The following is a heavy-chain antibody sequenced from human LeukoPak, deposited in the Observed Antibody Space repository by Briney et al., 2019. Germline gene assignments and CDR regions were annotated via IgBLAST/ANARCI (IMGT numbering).Heavy chain of an antibody. V-gene: IGHV1-2*02. CDR2: INPNSGGT. J-gene: IGHJ4*02. CDR1: GYTFTGYY. CDR3: ARDPGDCSSTSCLFDY. D-gene: IGHD2-2*01. Sequence: ASVKVSCKASGYTFTGYYMHWVRQAPGQGLEWMGWINPNSGGTNYAQKFQGRVTMTRDTSISTAYMELSRLRSDDTAVYYCARDPGDCSSTSCLFDYWGQGTLVNLSS.